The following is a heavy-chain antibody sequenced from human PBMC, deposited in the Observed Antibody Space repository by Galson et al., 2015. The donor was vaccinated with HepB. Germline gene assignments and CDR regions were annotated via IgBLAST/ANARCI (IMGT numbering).Heavy chain of an antibody. D-gene: IGHD5-18*01. V-gene: IGHV3-48*02. CDR1: GLSFSTFR. CDR3: ARAFGYTSSRGLYAMGV. J-gene: IGHJ6*02. Sequence: SLRLSCAASGLSFSTFRMNWVRQAPGKGLEWAAHIGSDGLTIKYADFVRGRFTISRDIAQKALFLQMNSLRDEDTAVYYCARAFGYTSSRGLYAMGVWGQGTTVTVSS. CDR2: IGSDGLTI.